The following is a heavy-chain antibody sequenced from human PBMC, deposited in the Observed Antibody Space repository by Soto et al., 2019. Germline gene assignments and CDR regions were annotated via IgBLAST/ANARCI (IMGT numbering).Heavy chain of an antibody. CDR1: GGSISSGGYY. V-gene: IGHV4-31*03. D-gene: IGHD3-10*01. Sequence: SETLSLPCTVSGGSISSGGYYWSWIRQHPGKGLEWIGYIYYSGSTYYNPSLKSRVTISVDTSKNQFSLKLSSVTAADTAVYYCARVQWFGELSHYYYMDVWGKGTTVTVSS. CDR3: ARVQWFGELSHYYYMDV. J-gene: IGHJ6*03. CDR2: IYYSGST.